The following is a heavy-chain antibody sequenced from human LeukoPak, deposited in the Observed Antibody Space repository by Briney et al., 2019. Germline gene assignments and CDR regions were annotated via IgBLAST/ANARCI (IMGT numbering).Heavy chain of an antibody. Sequence: PSETLSLTCTVSGGSISSSSYYWGWIRQPPGKGLEWIGSIYYSGSTYYNPSLKSRVTISVDTSKNQFSLKLSSVTAADTAVYYCAAGLYSTHGSADYWGQGTLVTVSS. J-gene: IGHJ4*02. CDR1: GGSISSSSYY. CDR2: IYYSGST. V-gene: IGHV4-39*01. D-gene: IGHD3-3*01. CDR3: AAGLYSTHGSADY.